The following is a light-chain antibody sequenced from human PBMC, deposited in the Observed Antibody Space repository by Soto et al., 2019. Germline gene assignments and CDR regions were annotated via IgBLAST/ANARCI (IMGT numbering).Light chain of an antibody. J-gene: IGKJ1*01. Sequence: DIQMTQSPSTLSASVGDRVTITCRASQSIRDWLAWYQQIPGKAPKLLSYKASNLETGVPSRFSGTGSGTEFTLIINGLQPDDFATYYCQQYHSDSLRTFGQGTKVDIK. CDR2: KAS. CDR1: QSIRDW. V-gene: IGKV1-5*03. CDR3: QQYHSDSLRT.